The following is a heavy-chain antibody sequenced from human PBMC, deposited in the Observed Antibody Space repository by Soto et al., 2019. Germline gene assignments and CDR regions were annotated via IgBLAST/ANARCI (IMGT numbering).Heavy chain of an antibody. CDR2: IYYSGST. D-gene: IGHD2-15*01. J-gene: IGHJ4*02. Sequence: PSETLSLTCTVSGGSISSYYWSWIRQPPGKGLEWIGYIYYSGSTNYNPSLKSRVTISVDTSKNQFSLKLSSVTAADSAVYYCARDGICSGGSCYSGSYFDYWGQGTLVTVSS. CDR1: GGSISSYY. CDR3: ARDGICSGGSCYSGSYFDY. V-gene: IGHV4-59*01.